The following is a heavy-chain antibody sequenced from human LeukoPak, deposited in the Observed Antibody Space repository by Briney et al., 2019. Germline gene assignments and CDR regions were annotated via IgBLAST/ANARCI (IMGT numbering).Heavy chain of an antibody. CDR1: GGSISSGSYY. Sequence: SQTLSLTCTVSGGSISSGSYYWSWIRQPAGKGLEWIGRIYTSGSTNYNPSLKSRVTISVDTSKNQFSLKLSSVTAADTAVYYCARAKTYYDILAPYYYYYMDVWGKGTTVTVSS. CDR3: ARAKTYYDILAPYYYYYMDV. V-gene: IGHV4-61*02. D-gene: IGHD3-9*01. J-gene: IGHJ6*03. CDR2: IYTSGST.